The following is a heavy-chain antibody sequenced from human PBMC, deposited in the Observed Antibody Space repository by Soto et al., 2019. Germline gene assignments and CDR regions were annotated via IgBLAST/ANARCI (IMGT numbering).Heavy chain of an antibody. Sequence: SETRSRTCAVSGGSISSSNWWSCVRQPPGKGLEWIGEIYHSGSTNYNPSLKSRVTISVDKSKNQFSLKLSSVTAADTAVYYCARAVLLWFGELLTGMDVCRQGTTVTVYS. CDR3: ARAVLLWFGELLTGMDV. CDR2: IYHSGST. J-gene: IGHJ6*02. V-gene: IGHV4-4*02. CDR1: GGSISSSNW. D-gene: IGHD3-10*01.